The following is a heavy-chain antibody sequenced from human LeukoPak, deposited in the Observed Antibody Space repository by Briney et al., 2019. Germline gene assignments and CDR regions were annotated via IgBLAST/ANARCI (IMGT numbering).Heavy chain of an antibody. D-gene: IGHD1-26*01. Sequence: GGSLRLSCAASGFTFSSFYMTWVRQAPGKGLEWVATIKQDGSDKHYVDSVKGRFIISRDNAKNSLYLQMNSLRAEDTAVYYCARRFSGSSELDYWGQGTLVTVSS. CDR3: ARRFSGSSELDY. V-gene: IGHV3-7*01. J-gene: IGHJ4*02. CDR1: GFTFSSFY. CDR2: IKQDGSDK.